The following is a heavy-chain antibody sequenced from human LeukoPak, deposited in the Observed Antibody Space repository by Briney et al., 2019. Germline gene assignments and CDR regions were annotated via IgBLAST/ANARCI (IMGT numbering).Heavy chain of an antibody. D-gene: IGHD6-19*01. J-gene: IGHJ4*02. CDR3: TRAVAGHPD. CDR1: GVPFSNYY. Sequence: PSETLSLTCGVSGVPFSNYYWSWVRQSPRQGLEWIGEINQSGYTNYNPSLKSRVTMSIDTSKNQFSLKLTSVTAADAGVYYCTRAVAGHPDWGQGTLASVSS. CDR2: INQSGYT. V-gene: IGHV4-34*01.